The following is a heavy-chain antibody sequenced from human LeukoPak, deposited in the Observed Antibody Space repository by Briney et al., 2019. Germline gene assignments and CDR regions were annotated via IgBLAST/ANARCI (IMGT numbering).Heavy chain of an antibody. Sequence: ASVKVSCKASGYTFTSYGISWVRQAPGQGLEWMGWISAYNGNTNYAQKLQGRVTMTTDTSMSTAYMELRSLRSDDTAVYYCARDDGAPSYYDILTGYYPEAFDIWGQGTMVTVSS. J-gene: IGHJ3*02. V-gene: IGHV1-18*01. D-gene: IGHD3-9*01. CDR1: GYTFTSYG. CDR2: ISAYNGNT. CDR3: ARDDGAPSYYDILTGYYPEAFDI.